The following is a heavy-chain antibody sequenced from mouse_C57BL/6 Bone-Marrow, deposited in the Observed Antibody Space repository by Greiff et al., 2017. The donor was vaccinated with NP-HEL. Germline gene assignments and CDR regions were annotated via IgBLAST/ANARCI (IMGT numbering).Heavy chain of an antibody. V-gene: IGHV1-55*01. CDR3: LYDGPFDY. D-gene: IGHD2-3*01. J-gene: IGHJ2*01. Sequence: VKLQESGAELVKPGASVKMSCKASGYTFTSYWITWVKQRPGQGLEWIGDIYPGSGSTNYNEKFKSKATLTVDTSSSTAYMQLSSLTSEDSAVYYCLYDGPFDYWGQGTTLTVSS. CDR2: IYPGSGST. CDR1: GYTFTSYW.